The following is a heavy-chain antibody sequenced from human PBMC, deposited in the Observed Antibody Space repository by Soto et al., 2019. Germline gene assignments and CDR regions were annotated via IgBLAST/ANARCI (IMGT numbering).Heavy chain of an antibody. CDR1: GFTFDDYG. Sequence: PGGSLRLSCAASGFTFDDYGMSWVRQAPGKGLEWVSGINWNGGSTGYADSVKGRFTISRDNAKNSLYLQMNSLRAEDTALYYCARDLNSEWEQIPTALNPWGQGTLVTVSS. V-gene: IGHV3-20*04. CDR3: ARDLNSEWEQIPTALNP. CDR2: INWNGGST. J-gene: IGHJ5*02. D-gene: IGHD1-26*01.